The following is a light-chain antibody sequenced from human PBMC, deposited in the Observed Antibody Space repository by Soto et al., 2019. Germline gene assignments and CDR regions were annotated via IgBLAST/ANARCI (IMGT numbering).Light chain of an antibody. CDR3: QQRSTWPFT. Sequence: EIVLTQSPATLSLSPGEIATLSCRARLRISSYLAWYQHKPDQAPRLVIHDLPIRATGNPARFSGSGSGTDFTLTISNLEPEDFAVYYCQQRSTWPFTFGPGTKVDIK. CDR1: LRISSY. CDR2: DLP. J-gene: IGKJ3*01. V-gene: IGKV3-11*01.